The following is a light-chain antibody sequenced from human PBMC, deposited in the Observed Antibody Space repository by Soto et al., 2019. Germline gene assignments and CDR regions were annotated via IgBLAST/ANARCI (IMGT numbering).Light chain of an antibody. V-gene: IGLV4-69*01. Sequence: QLVLTQSPSASASLGASVKLTCTLSSGHSSYAIAWHQQRPEKGPRYLMKLNSDGSHSKGDGIPDRFSGSSSGAERYLTISSLQSEDEADYYWQTWGTGIRVFGGGTKVTVL. CDR1: SGHSSYA. J-gene: IGLJ3*02. CDR2: LNSDGSH. CDR3: QTWGTGIRV.